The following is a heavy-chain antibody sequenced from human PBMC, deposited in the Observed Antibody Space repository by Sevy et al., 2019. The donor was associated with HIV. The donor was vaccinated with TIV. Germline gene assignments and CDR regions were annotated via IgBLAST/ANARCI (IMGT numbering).Heavy chain of an antibody. CDR3: ARANGDYRGYYYYGMDV. CDR2: IYHSGST. Sequence: SETLSLTCAVSGGSISSSNWWSWVRQPPGKGLEWIGEIYHSGSTNYNPSLKSRVTISVDKSKNQFSLKLGSVTAADTAVYYCARANGDYRGYYYYGMDVWGQGTTVTVSS. J-gene: IGHJ6*02. V-gene: IGHV4-4*02. CDR1: GGSISSSNW. D-gene: IGHD4-17*01.